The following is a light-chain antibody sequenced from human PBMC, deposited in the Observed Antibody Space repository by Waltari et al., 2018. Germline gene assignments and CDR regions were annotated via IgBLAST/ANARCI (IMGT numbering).Light chain of an antibody. J-gene: IGKJ1*01. CDR1: EGVSNW. V-gene: IGKV1-5*03. CDR3: QQHNSYPRT. Sequence: DIQLTQSPSTLSASVVDRVTITCRAGEGVSNWLAWYQLKPGKAPKLLIHEASTLESGVPSRFSGSGSGTDFTLTISSLQPDDFATYYCQQHNSYPRTFGQGTKVEIK. CDR2: EAS.